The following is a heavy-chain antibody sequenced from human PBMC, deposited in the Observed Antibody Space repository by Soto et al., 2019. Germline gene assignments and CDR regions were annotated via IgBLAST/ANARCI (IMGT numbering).Heavy chain of an antibody. CDR2: ISYDGSNK. V-gene: IGHV3-30-3*01. CDR3: ARGVAGIENWFDP. D-gene: IGHD6-19*01. J-gene: IGHJ5*02. CDR1: GFTFSSYA. Sequence: QVQLVESGGGVVQPGRSLRLSCAASGFTFSSYAMHWVRQAPGKGLEWVAVISYDGSNKYYADSVKGRFTISRDNSKNTLYLQMNSLRAEDTAVYYCARGVAGIENWFDPWGQGTLVTVSS.